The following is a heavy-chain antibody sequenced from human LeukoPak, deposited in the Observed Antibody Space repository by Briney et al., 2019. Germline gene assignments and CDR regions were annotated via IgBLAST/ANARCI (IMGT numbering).Heavy chain of an antibody. V-gene: IGHV4-34*01. CDR2: INHSGST. D-gene: IGHD3-3*01. J-gene: IGHJ6*03. CDR1: GGSFSGYY. Sequence: SETLSLTCAVYGGSFSGYYWSWIRQPPGKGLEWIGEINHSGSTNYNPSLKSRVTISVDTSKNQFSLKLSSVTAADTAVYYCARGFVSYDLDFWSGYRYYMDVWGKGTTVTVSS. CDR3: ARGFVSYDLDFWSGYRYYMDV.